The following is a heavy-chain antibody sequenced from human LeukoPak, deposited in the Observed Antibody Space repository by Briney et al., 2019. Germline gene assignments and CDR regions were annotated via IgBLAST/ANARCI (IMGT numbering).Heavy chain of an antibody. Sequence: GGSLRRSCAASGFTFSSYEMNWVRQAPGKGLEWVSYISSSGSTIYYADSVKGRFTISRDNAKNSLYLQMNSLRAEDTAVYYCAKSQYGDYAVVDYWGQGTLVTVSS. V-gene: IGHV3-48*03. D-gene: IGHD4-17*01. CDR3: AKSQYGDYAVVDY. CDR1: GFTFSSYE. CDR2: ISSSGSTI. J-gene: IGHJ4*02.